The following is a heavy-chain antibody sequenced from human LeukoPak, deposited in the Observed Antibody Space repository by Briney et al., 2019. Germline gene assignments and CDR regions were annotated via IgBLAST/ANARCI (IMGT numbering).Heavy chain of an antibody. Sequence: GGSLRLSCAASGFTFSSYSMNWVRQAPGKGLEWVSSISSSSSYIYYADSVKGRFTISRDNAKNSLYLQMNSLSAEDTAVYYCARAREGYCSSTSCYYFDYWGQGTLVTVSS. CDR1: GFTFSSYS. D-gene: IGHD2-2*01. V-gene: IGHV3-21*01. J-gene: IGHJ4*02. CDR3: ARAREGYCSSTSCYYFDY. CDR2: ISSSSSYI.